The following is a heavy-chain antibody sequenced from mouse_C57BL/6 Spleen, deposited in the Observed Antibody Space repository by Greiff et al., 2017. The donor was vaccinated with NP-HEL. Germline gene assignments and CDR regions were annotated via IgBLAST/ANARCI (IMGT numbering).Heavy chain of an antibody. CDR1: GYAFTNYL. V-gene: IGHV1-54*01. Sequence: VQLQQSGAELVRPGTSVKVSCKASGYAFTNYLIEWVKQRPGQGLEWIGVINPGSGGTNYNEKVKGKATLTADKSSSTAYMQLSSLTSEDSAVYFCARSYDYDGNFDYWGQGTTLTVSS. D-gene: IGHD2-4*01. CDR3: ARSYDYDGNFDY. J-gene: IGHJ2*01. CDR2: INPGSGGT.